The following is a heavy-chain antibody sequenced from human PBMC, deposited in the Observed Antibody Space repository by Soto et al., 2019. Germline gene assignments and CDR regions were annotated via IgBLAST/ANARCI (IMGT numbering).Heavy chain of an antibody. V-gene: IGHV3-21*01. CDR1: GEIFCQYS. CDR3: ARDRLARGIPVAGRIDY. Sequence: PGWSLRLSCAASGEIFCQYSMNGVRKDPGKGLERVSSISSTGALMYYADSVKGRFTISRDDADNSLYLQMNSLRVEDTAVYYCARDRLARGIPVAGRIDYWGQGALVTVSS. D-gene: IGHD6-19*01. CDR2: ISSTGALM. J-gene: IGHJ4*02.